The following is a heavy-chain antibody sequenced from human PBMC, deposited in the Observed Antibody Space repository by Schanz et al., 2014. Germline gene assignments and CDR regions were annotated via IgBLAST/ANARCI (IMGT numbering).Heavy chain of an antibody. D-gene: IGHD3-3*01. CDR3: AKEVRLVLRDWLPTPDFDY. CDR2: IYSDGRT. V-gene: IGHV3-53*01. Sequence: EVQLVESGGGLIQPGGSLRLSCVASGFTVSSNYMSWVRQAPGKGLEWVSVIYSDGRTYYGDSVKGRFTISRDNSKNTLYVQMNSLRAEDTALYFCAKEVRLVLRDWLPTPDFDYWGQGTLVTVSS. J-gene: IGHJ4*02. CDR1: GFTVSSNY.